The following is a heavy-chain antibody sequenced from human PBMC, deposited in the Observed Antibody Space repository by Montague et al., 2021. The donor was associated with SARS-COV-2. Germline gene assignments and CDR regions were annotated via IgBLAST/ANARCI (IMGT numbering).Heavy chain of an antibody. CDR1: GFTFEDYA. D-gene: IGHD6-13*01. CDR2: ISWDSGSI. Sequence: SLRLSCAASGFTFEDYAMHWVRQAPGKGLEWVSGISWDSGSIGYXXSLKGRFSISRDNAKNSLHLQMNSLRAEDTALYYCAKVGTAAAGTTFSRYFQHWGQGTLVTVSS. J-gene: IGHJ1*01. CDR3: AKVGTAAAGTTFSRYFQH. V-gene: IGHV3-9*01.